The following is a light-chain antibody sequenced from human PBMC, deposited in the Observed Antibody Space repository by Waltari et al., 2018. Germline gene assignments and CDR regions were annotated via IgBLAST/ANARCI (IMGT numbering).Light chain of an antibody. J-gene: IGKJ2*01. CDR1: QTVGTY. CDR3: QQRSNWTPHT. CDR2: DAS. Sequence: IVLTQSPATLSLSPGETATLSCRPSQTVGTYLAWYQQKPGQAPRLLNYDASNRATSMPDRFRGSGSGTDFALTISSLEAEDFAVYYCQQRSNWTPHTFGHGATLAI. V-gene: IGKV3-11*01.